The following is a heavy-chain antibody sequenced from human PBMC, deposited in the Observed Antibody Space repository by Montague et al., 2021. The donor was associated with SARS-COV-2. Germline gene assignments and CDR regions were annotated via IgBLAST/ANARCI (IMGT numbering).Heavy chain of an antibody. CDR2: IYYRGST. J-gene: IGHJ4*02. D-gene: IGHD6-19*01. CDR3: ATQEDPSGWIPGPFDF. V-gene: IGHV4-39*01. CDR1: GGSISSSSYY. Sequence: SETLSLTCTVSGGSISSSSYYWAWIRQPPGKGLEWIGSIYYRGSTYYNPSLKSRVFISVDTPKNQLSLTLTSVTAADTAVYYCATQEDPSGWIPGPFDFWGQGTLLNVSS.